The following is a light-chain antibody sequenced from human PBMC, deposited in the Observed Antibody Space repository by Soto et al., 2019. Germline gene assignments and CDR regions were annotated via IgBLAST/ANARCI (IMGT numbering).Light chain of an antibody. Sequence: DIQMTQSPSSLSASVGDRVTITCRASQSITNYLSWYQQKPGKAPNLLIYAASSLQSGVPSRFSGSGSGTDFTLTISSLQPEDFATYYCQQSYSSMYTFGQGTKLDI. CDR3: QQSYSSMYT. J-gene: IGKJ2*01. CDR2: AAS. V-gene: IGKV1-39*01. CDR1: QSITNY.